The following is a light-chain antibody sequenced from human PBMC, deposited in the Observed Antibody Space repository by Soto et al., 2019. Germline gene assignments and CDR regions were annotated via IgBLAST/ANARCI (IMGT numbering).Light chain of an antibody. J-gene: IGKJ3*01. Sequence: EIVMTQSPATLSVSPGERATLSCRASQNVGSNLAWFQQKPGQAPRLLIFDASTRATAIPARFSGSGSGTEFTLTISSLQSEDFAVYYCQQYNNWPRTFGPGTKVDIK. V-gene: IGKV3-15*01. CDR1: QNVGSN. CDR2: DAS. CDR3: QQYNNWPRT.